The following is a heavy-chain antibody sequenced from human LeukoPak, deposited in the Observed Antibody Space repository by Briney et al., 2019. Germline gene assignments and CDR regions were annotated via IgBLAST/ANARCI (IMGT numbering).Heavy chain of an antibody. J-gene: IGHJ3*01. Sequence: PSETLSLTCTVSGVSISSTSYYWAWFRQPPEKRMEWIATISYSGTSGTTYYNPSLRSRVTISVDTSKNQFSLILSSVTAADTAVYYCAREAVALFNSFDFWGQGTMVTVSS. CDR2: ISYSGTSGTT. CDR1: GVSISSTSYY. D-gene: IGHD2-21*01. V-gene: IGHV4-39*02. CDR3: AREAVALFNSFDF.